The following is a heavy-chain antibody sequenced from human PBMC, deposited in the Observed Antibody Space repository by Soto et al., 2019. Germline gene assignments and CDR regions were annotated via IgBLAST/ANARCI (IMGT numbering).Heavy chain of an antibody. CDR1: GFTFSSYA. D-gene: IGHD2-21*02. J-gene: IGHJ4*02. CDR2: ISGSGGST. CDR3: AKAFAAYCGGDCTTSLDY. Sequence: GGSLRLSCAASGFTFSSYAMSWVRQAPGKGLEWVSAISGSGGSTYYADSVKGRFTISRDNSKNTLYLQMNSLRAEDTAVYYCAKAFAAYCGGDCTTSLDYWGQGTLVTVSS. V-gene: IGHV3-23*01.